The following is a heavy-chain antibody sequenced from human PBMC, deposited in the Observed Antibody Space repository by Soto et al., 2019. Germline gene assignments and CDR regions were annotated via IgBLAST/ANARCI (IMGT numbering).Heavy chain of an antibody. CDR1: GGTFSSYA. CDR2: IIPIFGTA. Sequence: QVQLVQSWAEVKKPGSSVKVSCKASGGTFSSYAISWVRQAPGQGLEWMGGIIPIFGTANYAQKFQGRVTITADESTSTAYMELISLRSEDTAVYYCARGGDYYDSSGYYSTYWYFDLWGRGTLVTVSS. V-gene: IGHV1-69*01. D-gene: IGHD3-22*01. CDR3: ARGGDYYDSSGYYSTYWYFDL. J-gene: IGHJ2*01.